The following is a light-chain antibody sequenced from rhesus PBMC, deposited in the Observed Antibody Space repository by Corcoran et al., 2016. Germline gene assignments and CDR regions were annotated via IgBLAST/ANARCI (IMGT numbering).Light chain of an antibody. J-gene: IGKJ3*01. V-gene: IGKV1-74*01. CDR2: KAS. Sequence: DIQMTQSPSSLSASVGDRVTITCRASENVNNYLNWYQQKQGKAPKLLIDKASTLQSGVPSRFSGSGSGTDYTLTISSLQPEDVATYYCQHGYGTPFTFGPGTKLDIK. CDR3: QHGYGTPFT. CDR1: ENVNNY.